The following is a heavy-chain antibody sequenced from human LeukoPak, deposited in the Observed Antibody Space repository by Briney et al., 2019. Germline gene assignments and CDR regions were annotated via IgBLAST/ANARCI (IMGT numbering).Heavy chain of an antibody. D-gene: IGHD3-10*01. CDR3: ARGNYYGSGSSLNYYMDV. Sequence: SVKVSCKASGGTFSSYAISWVRQAPGQGLEWMGGIIPIFGTANYAQKFQGRVTITADESTSTAYMELSSLRSEDTAVYYCARGNYYGSGSSLNYYMDVWGKGTTVTISS. CDR2: IIPIFGTA. V-gene: IGHV1-69*01. CDR1: GGTFSSYA. J-gene: IGHJ6*03.